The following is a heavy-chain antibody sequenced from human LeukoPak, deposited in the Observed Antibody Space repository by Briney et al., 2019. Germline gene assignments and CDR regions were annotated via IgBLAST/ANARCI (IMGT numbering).Heavy chain of an antibody. CDR2: ISTSGSTI. Sequence: GGSLRLSCAASRFAFSDYYMSWICQAPGKGLEWISYISTSGSTIYYADSVKGRFTISRDNAKNSLYLQMNSLRAEDTAVYYCTAGRSVTYCSGTNCYDPWFDPWGQGTLVTVSS. V-gene: IGHV3-11*01. J-gene: IGHJ5*02. CDR3: TAGRSVTYCSGTNCYDPWFDP. D-gene: IGHD2-2*01. CDR1: RFAFSDYY.